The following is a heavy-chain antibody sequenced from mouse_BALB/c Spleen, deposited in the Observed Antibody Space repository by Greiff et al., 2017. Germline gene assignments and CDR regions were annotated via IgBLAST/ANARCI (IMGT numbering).Heavy chain of an antibody. CDR3: ARGNYGNYDWFAY. V-gene: IGHV3-2*02. J-gene: IGHJ3*01. CDR2: ISYSGST. CDR1: GYSITSDYA. Sequence: EVKLVESGPGLVKPSQSLSLTCTVTGYSITSDYAWNWIRQFPGNKLEWMGYISYSGSTSYNPSLKSRISITRDTSKNQFFLQLNSVTTEDTATYYCARGNYGNYDWFAYWGQGTLVTVSA. D-gene: IGHD2-1*01.